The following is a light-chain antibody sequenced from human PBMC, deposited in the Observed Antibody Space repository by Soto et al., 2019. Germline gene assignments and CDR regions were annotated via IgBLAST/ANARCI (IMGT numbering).Light chain of an antibody. CDR2: DVS. V-gene: IGKV1-33*01. CDR3: QQFNNLPYT. CDR1: QDITTF. J-gene: IGKJ2*01. Sequence: DIQMTQSPSSLSASVGDRVTISCQASQDITTFLNCYQQKPGKAPRLLICDVSNLETGVPSRFSGSGSGTDFSLTITSLQPEDIATYYCQQFNNLPYTFGQGTKLEIK.